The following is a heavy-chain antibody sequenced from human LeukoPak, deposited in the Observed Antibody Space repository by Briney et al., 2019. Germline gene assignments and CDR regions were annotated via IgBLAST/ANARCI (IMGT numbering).Heavy chain of an antibody. Sequence: ASVKVSCKASGGTFSSYAISWVRQAPGQGLEWMGGIIPIFGTANYAQKFQGRVTITADESTSTAYMELSSLRSEDTAVYYCARDPQPIYGDYEDYWGQGTLVTVSS. V-gene: IGHV1-69*13. CDR2: IIPIFGTA. CDR3: ARDPQPIYGDYEDY. D-gene: IGHD4-17*01. J-gene: IGHJ4*02. CDR1: GGTFSSYA.